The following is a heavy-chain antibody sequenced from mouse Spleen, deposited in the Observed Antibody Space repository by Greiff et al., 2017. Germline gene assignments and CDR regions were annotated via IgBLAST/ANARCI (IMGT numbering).Heavy chain of an antibody. CDR3: ARHRRATGYAMDY. V-gene: IGHV2-6-1*01. J-gene: IGHJ4*01. D-gene: IGHD3-1*01. CDR2: IWSDGST. Sequence: VHLVESGPGLVAPSQSLSITCTISGFSLTSYGVHWVRQPPGKGLEWLVVIWSDGSTTYNSALKSRLSISKDNSKSQVFLKMNSLQTDDTAMYYCARHRRATGYAMDYWGQGTSVTVSS. CDR1: GFSLTSYG.